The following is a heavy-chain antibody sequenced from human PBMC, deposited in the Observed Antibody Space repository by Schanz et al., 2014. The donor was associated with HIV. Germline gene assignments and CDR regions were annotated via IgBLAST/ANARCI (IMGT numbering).Heavy chain of an antibody. V-gene: IGHV1-8*01. CDR3: ARKMSISNQWLRALYSNYGMDV. D-gene: IGHD5-12*01. CDR2: MNPNSGNT. J-gene: IGHJ6*02. Sequence: QVRLVQSGAEVKKPGSSVKVSCKASGGTFSSYAISWVRQATGQGLEWMGWMNPNSGNTGFAQKFQGRVTMTRNTSINTAYMEVSGLKSEDTAVYYCARKMSISNQWLRALYSNYGMDVWGQGTTVTVSS. CDR1: GGTFSSYA.